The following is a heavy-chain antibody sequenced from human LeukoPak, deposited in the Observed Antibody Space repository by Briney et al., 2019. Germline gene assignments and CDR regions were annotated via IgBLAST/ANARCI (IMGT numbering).Heavy chain of an antibody. V-gene: IGHV3-23*01. Sequence: GGSLRLSCAPSGFTLSSFVMSGVRHAPGKGVEWGSAIIGSGGTTYYADSVKGRFTISRDNSKNTLYLQMNSLRAEDTAIYYCAKDGMVRGIIIRSSWFFDLWGRGALVTVSS. CDR2: IIGSGGTT. D-gene: IGHD3-10*01. J-gene: IGHJ2*01. CDR1: GFTLSSFV. CDR3: AKDGMVRGIIIRSSWFFDL.